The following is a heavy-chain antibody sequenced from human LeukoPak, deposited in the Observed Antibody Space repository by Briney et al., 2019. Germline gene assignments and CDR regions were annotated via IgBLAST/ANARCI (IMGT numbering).Heavy chain of an antibody. V-gene: IGHV1-2*02. D-gene: IGHD2-2*01. CDR1: GYTFTGYY. CDR3: ARDPDCSSTSCPYYPPHSFYGPLWWFDH. J-gene: IGHJ5*02. Sequence: ASVKVSYKASGYTFTGYYMHWVRQAPGQGLEWMGWINPNSGGTNYAQKFQGRVTMTRDTSISTAYMELSRLRSDDTAVYYCARDPDCSSTSCPYYPPHSFYGPLWWFDHRGQGTLVTVSS. CDR2: INPNSGGT.